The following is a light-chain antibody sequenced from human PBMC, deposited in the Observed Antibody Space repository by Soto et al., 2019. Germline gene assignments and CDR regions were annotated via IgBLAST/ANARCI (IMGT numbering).Light chain of an antibody. J-gene: IGKJ1*01. CDR1: QSVSSD. CDR2: GAS. CDR3: PKYINSLCP. V-gene: IGKV3D-15*01. Sequence: EELLTQSPATLSVSPGERATLSCRASQSVSSDLAWYHQKPGQAPRLLIYGASSRATGIPDRFSGSGSGTDFTLTISRLEPEDFAVYSGPKYINSLCPFGERTNV.